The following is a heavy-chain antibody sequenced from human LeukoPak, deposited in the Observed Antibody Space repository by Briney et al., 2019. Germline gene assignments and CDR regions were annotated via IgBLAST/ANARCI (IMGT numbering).Heavy chain of an antibody. V-gene: IGHV3-23*01. Sequence: GGSLRLSCAASGFTFSSYAMSWVRQAPGKGLEWVSAISGSGGSTYYADSVKGRFTISRDNSKNTLYLQMNSLRAEDTAVYYWAKYYYDSSGAYYFDYWGQGTLVTVSS. D-gene: IGHD3-22*01. CDR1: GFTFSSYA. CDR2: ISGSGGST. CDR3: AKYYYDSSGAYYFDY. J-gene: IGHJ4*02.